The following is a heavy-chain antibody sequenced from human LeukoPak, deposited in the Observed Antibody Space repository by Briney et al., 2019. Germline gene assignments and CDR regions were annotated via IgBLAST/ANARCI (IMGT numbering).Heavy chain of an antibody. CDR1: GYTFTGYY. V-gene: IGHV1-2*02. J-gene: IGHJ4*02. D-gene: IGHD3-3*01. Sequence: GASVTVSCKASGYTFTGYYMHWVRQAPGQGLEWMGWINPNSGGTNYAQKFQGRVTMTRDTSISTAYMELSRLRSDDTAVYYCARYYDFWSGFDYWGQGTLVTVSS. CDR2: INPNSGGT. CDR3: ARYYDFWSGFDY.